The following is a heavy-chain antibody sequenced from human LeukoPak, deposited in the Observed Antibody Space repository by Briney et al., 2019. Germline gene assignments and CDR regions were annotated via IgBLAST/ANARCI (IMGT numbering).Heavy chain of an antibody. J-gene: IGHJ4*02. V-gene: IGHV3-7*03. CDR3: ARGDFDF. CDR1: GFTFSSYS. Sequence: PGGSLRLSCAASGFTFSSYSMNWVRQAPGKGLEWVASIKHDGSGKYYVDSVKGRFTISRDNAENSLSLQMNSLRAEDTALYYCARGDFDFWGQGILVTVSS. CDR2: IKHDGSGK.